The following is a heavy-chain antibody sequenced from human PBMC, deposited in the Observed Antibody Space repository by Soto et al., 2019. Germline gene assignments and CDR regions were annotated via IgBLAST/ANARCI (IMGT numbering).Heavy chain of an antibody. CDR1: GGSISSSSYY. J-gene: IGHJ3*02. CDR2: IYYSGST. D-gene: IGHD3-3*01. Sequence: QLQLQESGPGLVKPSETLSLTCTVSGGSISSSSYYWGWIRQPPGKGLEWIGSIYYSGSTYYNPSLKSRVTTSVDTSKNQFSLKLSCVTAADTAVYYCAKAYYDFWSGYYWAFDIWGQGTMVTVSS. CDR3: AKAYYDFWSGYYWAFDI. V-gene: IGHV4-39*01.